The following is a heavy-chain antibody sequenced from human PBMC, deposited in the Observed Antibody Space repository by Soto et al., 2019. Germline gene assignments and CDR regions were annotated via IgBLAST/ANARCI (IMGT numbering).Heavy chain of an antibody. CDR3: ATSFGSGSQAFDY. CDR2: FNPILSFS. D-gene: IGHD3-10*01. V-gene: IGHV1-69*02. Sequence: QVQLVQSGAEVKKPGSSVKVSCKASGDTFNFYTINWVRQAPGLGLEWMGRFNPILSFSNSALKFQGRVTLTADKSTSTAYMVLSSLRSEDTAIYYCATSFGSGSQAFDYWGQGALVTVSS. CDR1: GDTFNFYT. J-gene: IGHJ4*02.